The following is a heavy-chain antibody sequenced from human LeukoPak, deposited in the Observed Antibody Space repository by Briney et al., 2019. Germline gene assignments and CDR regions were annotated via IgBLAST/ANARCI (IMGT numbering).Heavy chain of an antibody. V-gene: IGHV4-39*07. CDR3: ARDQTVTPFDY. Sequence: SETLSLTCTVSGGSISSTNYYWGWIRQPPGKGLEWIGSISYSGSTYYNPSLKSRVTISVDTSKNQFSLKLSSVTAADTAVYYCARDQTVTPFDYWGQGTLVTVSS. D-gene: IGHD4-11*01. J-gene: IGHJ4*02. CDR2: ISYSGST. CDR1: GGSISSTNYY.